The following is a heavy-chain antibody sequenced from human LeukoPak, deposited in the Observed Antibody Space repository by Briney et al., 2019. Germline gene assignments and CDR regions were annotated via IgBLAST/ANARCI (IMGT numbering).Heavy chain of an antibody. D-gene: IGHD2-15*01. CDR1: GYTFTSYG. CDR3: ARERIVRYCSGGSCYKDLYGMDV. V-gene: IGHV1-18*01. CDR2: ISAYNGNT. Sequence: ASVKVSCKASGYTFTSYGISWVRQAPGQGLEWMGWISAYNGNTNYAQKRQGRVNMTTDTSTSTAYMELRSLRSNDTAVYYCARERIVRYCSGGSCYKDLYGMDVWGQGTTVTVSS. J-gene: IGHJ6*02.